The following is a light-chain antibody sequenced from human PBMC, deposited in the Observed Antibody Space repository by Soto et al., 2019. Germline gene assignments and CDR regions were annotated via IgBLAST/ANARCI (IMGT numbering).Light chain of an antibody. CDR1: SNDVGNYNL. V-gene: IGLV2-23*01. Sequence: QSALTQSASVSGSPGQSITISCAGFSNDVGNYNLVSWYQQHPGKAPKVIIYEGTTRPSGVSNRFSGSESDNTASLTISGLQAEDEADYYCCSYAGRSVIFGGGTKVTVL. J-gene: IGLJ2*01. CDR3: CSYAGRSVI. CDR2: EGT.